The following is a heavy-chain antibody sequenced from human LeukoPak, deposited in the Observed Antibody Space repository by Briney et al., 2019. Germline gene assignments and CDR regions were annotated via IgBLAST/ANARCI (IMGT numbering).Heavy chain of an antibody. J-gene: IGHJ4*02. Sequence: GASVKVSCKASGGTFSSYAISWVRQAPGQGLEWMGYTNPNSGVTGYAQKFQGRVTMTSDTSISTAYMELSDLTSEDTAVYYCARVPREFASIWGQGTLVAVSS. V-gene: IGHV1-8*02. CDR3: ARVPREFASI. CDR2: TNPNSGVT. D-gene: IGHD2/OR15-2a*01. CDR1: GGTFSSYA.